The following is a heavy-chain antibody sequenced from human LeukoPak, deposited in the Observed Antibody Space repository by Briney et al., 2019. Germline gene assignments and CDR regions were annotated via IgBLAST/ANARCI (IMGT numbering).Heavy chain of an antibody. CDR1: GGSISSYY. D-gene: IGHD5-24*01. CDR2: IYYTRST. V-gene: IGHV4-59*08. CDR3: ARTENYIPEDWFDP. Sequence: SETLSLTCTVSGGSISSYYWSWIRQPPGKGLEWIGYIYYTRSTHYNPSLKSRVTISVGTSKNQFSLKLSSVTAADTAVYYCARTENYIPEDWFDPWGQGTLVTVSS. J-gene: IGHJ5*02.